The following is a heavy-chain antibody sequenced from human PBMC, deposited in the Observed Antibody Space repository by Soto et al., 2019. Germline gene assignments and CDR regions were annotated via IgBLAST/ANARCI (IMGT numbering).Heavy chain of an antibody. CDR2: IIGYNGNA. D-gene: IGHD2-15*01. CDR3: ARVGSSGWYDC. J-gene: IGHJ5*01. CDR1: GYTFISHG. Sequence: QVQLVQSGAEVRKPGASVKFSCKASGYTFISHGIIWVRQAPGQGLEWMGWIIGYNGNAKYAQSFQGRVTMTTDTSTSTVYMDVRSLGSDDSAVYYCARVGSSGWYDCWGQGTLVTVSS. V-gene: IGHV1-18*01.